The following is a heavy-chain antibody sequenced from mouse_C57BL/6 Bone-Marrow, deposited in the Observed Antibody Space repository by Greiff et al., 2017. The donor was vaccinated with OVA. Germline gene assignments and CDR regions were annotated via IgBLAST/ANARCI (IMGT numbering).Heavy chain of an antibody. CDR1: GFTFTDYY. Sequence: EVKLVESGGGLVQPGGSLSLSCAASGFTFTDYYMSWVRQPPGKALEWLGFIRNKANGYTTEYSASVKGRFTISRDNSHSILYLQMNALRAEDSATYYCARYGTGPFDYWGQGTTLTVSS. CDR2: IRNKANGYTT. V-gene: IGHV7-3*01. J-gene: IGHJ2*01. D-gene: IGHD4-1*01. CDR3: ARYGTGPFDY.